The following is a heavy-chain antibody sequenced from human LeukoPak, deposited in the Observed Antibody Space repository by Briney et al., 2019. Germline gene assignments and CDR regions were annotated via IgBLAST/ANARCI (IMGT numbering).Heavy chain of an antibody. D-gene: IGHD6-6*01. CDR2: MNPNSGNT. CDR1: GYTFTSYA. V-gene: IGHV1-8*02. Sequence: ASVNVSCKASGYTFTSYAMHWVRQAPGQRLEWMGWMNPNSGNTGYAQKFQGRVTMTRNTSISTAYMELSSLRSEGTAVYYCARAEYHLVDVWGQGTTVTVSS. J-gene: IGHJ6*02. CDR3: ARAEYHLVDV.